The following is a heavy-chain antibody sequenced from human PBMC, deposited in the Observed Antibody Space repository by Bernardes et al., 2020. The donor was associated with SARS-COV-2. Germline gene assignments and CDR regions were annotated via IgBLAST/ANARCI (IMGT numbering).Heavy chain of an antibody. Sequence: SETLSLTCTVSGGSISSSSYYWGWIRQPPGKGLEWIGSIYYSGSTYYNPSLKSRVTISVDTSKNQFSLKLSSVTAADTAVYYCARHGRDTIFGVVIILGGFDYLGQGTLVTVSS. D-gene: IGHD3-3*01. CDR2: IYYSGST. J-gene: IGHJ4*02. V-gene: IGHV4-39*01. CDR1: GGSISSSSYY. CDR3: ARHGRDTIFGVVIILGGFDY.